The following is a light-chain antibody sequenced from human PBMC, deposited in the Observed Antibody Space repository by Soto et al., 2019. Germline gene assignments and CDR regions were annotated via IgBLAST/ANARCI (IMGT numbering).Light chain of an antibody. J-gene: IGKJ1*01. V-gene: IGKV3-20*01. CDR2: GAS. CDR3: QQYVTXPWA. CDR1: QSVSSSF. Sequence: EIVLTQSPGTLSLSPGERATLSCRASQSVSSSFLAWYQQKPGQAPRLLIYGASNRATGIPDRFSGSGSGTDFTLTISXXXPEDFAVYYCQQYVTXPWAFGQGTKVAIE.